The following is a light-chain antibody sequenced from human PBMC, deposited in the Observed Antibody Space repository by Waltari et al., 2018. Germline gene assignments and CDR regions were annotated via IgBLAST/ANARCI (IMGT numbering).Light chain of an antibody. V-gene: IGLV2-14*01. CDR2: VVS. Sequence: QSALTQPASVSGSPGQSITISCTGTSSAIGGYQYVSWYQQHPGKAPKLMIYVVSNRPSGVSNRFSGSKSGSTASLTISGLQSEDEADYYCSSYMNSSLVFGAGTKVTVL. CDR1: SSAIGGYQY. CDR3: SSYMNSSLV. J-gene: IGLJ3*02.